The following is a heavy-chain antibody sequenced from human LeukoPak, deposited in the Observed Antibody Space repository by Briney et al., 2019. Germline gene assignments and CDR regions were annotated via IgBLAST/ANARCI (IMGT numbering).Heavy chain of an antibody. CDR1: GGSISSGYHY. J-gene: IGHJ4*02. Sequence: ETLSLTCTVSGGSISSGYHYWGWIRQPPGKGLEWVSTIDGPTFRTHYADSVMGRFTISRDNSKNTLYLQMNSLRAEDTAVYFCTTWVGAHFDFWGQGTLVTVSS. CDR3: TTWVGAHFDF. D-gene: IGHD1-26*01. CDR2: IDGPTFRT. V-gene: IGHV3-23*01.